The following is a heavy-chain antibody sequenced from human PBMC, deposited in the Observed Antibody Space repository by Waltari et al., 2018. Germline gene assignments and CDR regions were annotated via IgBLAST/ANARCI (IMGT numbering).Heavy chain of an antibody. Sequence: EVRLLESGGGLVQPGGSLRLSCAVSGFTFSTSAMHWVRQAPGKGLEWVSGVSGNGDKTYYADSVKDRFTVSRDNSNKTVYLQMNSLRFDDTAIYYCAKSNNAIVVVVTPFSWGQGTLVTVSS. CDR2: VSGNGDKT. CDR1: GFTFSTSA. V-gene: IGHV3-23*01. J-gene: IGHJ5*02. CDR3: AKSNNAIVVVVTPFS. D-gene: IGHD3-22*01.